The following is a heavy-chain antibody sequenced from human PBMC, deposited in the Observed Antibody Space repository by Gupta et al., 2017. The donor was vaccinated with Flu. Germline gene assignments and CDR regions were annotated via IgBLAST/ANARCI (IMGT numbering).Heavy chain of an antibody. CDR2: INPNSGAT. CDR3: ARDHCGDSRCYADY. V-gene: IGHV1-2*02. D-gene: IGHD2-15*01. J-gene: IGHJ4*02. CDR1: GYTFTDYY. Sequence: QVRLVPSGAEVKKPGASVKVSCRASGYTFTDYYMHWVRQAPGQGLEWMGWINPNSGATNYAPKFQDRVTLTRDTSISTAYMELSRLRSDDTAVYDCARDHCGDSRCYADYWGQGTLVTVSS.